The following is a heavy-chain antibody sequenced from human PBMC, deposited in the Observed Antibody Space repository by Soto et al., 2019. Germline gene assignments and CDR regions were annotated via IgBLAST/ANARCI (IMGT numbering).Heavy chain of an antibody. CDR2: ISAYNGNT. Sequence: ASVKVSCKASGDTFTSYGISWVRQAPGQGLEWMGWISAYNGNTNYAQKLQGRVTMTTDTSTSTAYMELRSLRSDDTAVYYCARNDDILTRYGFAYWGQGTLVTVSS. CDR1: GDTFTSYG. CDR3: ARNDDILTRYGFAY. V-gene: IGHV1-18*01. J-gene: IGHJ4*02. D-gene: IGHD3-9*01.